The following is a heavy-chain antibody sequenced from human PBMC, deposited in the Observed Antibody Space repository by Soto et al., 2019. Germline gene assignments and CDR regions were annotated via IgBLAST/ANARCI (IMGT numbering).Heavy chain of an antibody. Sequence: QVQLQESGPGLVKPSGTLSLTCAVSSGSISSSNWWSWVRQPPGKGLEWIGEIYHSGSTNYNPSLKSRVTISVDKSKNQFSLKLSSVTAADTAVYYCARELRGPVAGGGYYYMDVWGKGTTVTVSS. D-gene: IGHD6-19*01. CDR1: SGSISSSNW. CDR3: ARELRGPVAGGGYYYMDV. V-gene: IGHV4-4*02. J-gene: IGHJ6*03. CDR2: IYHSGST.